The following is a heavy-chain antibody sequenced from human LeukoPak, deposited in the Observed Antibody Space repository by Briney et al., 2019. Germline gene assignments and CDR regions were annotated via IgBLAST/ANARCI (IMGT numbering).Heavy chain of an antibody. CDR3: ARGGNSKNWFDP. D-gene: IGHD1-1*01. V-gene: IGHV4-38-2*02. CDR2: IYHSGST. Sequence: PSETLSLTCTVSGYSISSGYYWGWIRQPPGKGLEWIGSIYHSGSTCYNPSLKSRVTISVDTSKNQFSLKLSSVTAADTAVYYCARGGNSKNWFDPWGQGTLVTVSS. CDR1: GYSISSGYY. J-gene: IGHJ5*02.